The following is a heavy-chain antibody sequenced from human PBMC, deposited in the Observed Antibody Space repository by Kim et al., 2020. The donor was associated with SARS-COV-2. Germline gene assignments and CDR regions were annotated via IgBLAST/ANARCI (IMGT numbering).Heavy chain of an antibody. V-gene: IGHV4-59*09. CDR2: IYYSGST. Sequence: YIYYSGSTNYNPSLKSRVTISVDTSKNQFSLKLSSVTSADTAVYYCARGTYYYDSSGYYESVLSWFDPWCQGTLLTVSS. J-gene: IGHJ5*02. D-gene: IGHD3-22*01. CDR3: ARGTYYYDSSGYYESVLSWFDP.